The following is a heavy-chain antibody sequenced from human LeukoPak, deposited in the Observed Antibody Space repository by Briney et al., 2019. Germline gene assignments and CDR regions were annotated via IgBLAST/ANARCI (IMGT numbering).Heavy chain of an antibody. CDR1: GGSISSGDYY. CDR2: IYYSGST. Sequence: PSETLSLTCTVSGGSISSGDYYWSWIRQPPGKGLEWIGYIYYSGSTYYNPSLKSRVTISVDTSKNQFSLKLSSVTAADTAVYYCARAGHQGSSGYCFDYWGQGTLVTVSS. V-gene: IGHV4-30-4*08. D-gene: IGHD3-22*01. CDR3: ARAGHQGSSGYCFDY. J-gene: IGHJ4*02.